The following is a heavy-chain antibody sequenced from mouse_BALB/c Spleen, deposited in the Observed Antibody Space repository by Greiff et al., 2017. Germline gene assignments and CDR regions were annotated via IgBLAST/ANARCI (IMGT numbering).Heavy chain of an antibody. V-gene: IGHV1-14*01. CDR2: INPYNDGT. D-gene: IGHD2-2*01. CDR3: ARGDGYDAGYFDV. Sequence: VQLQQSGPELVKPGASVKMSCKASGYTFTSYVMHWVKQKPGQGLEWIGYINPYNDGTKYNEKFKGKATLTSDKSSSTAYMELSSLTSEDSAVYYCARGDGYDAGYFDVWGAGTTVTVSS. CDR1: GYTFTSYV. J-gene: IGHJ1*01.